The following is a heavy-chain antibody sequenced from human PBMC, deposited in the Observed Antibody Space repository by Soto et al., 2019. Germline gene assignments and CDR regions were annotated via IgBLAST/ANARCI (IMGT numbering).Heavy chain of an antibody. CDR1: GYTFTSYG. J-gene: IGHJ1*01. CDR2: TSAYNGNT. CDR3: ARDMNSFVVVVAATPSHFQY. Sequence: ASVKVSCKASGYTFTSYGISWVRQAPGQGLEWMGWTSAYNGNTNYAQKLQGRVTMTTDTSTSTAYMELRSLRSDDTAVYYCARDMNSFVVVVAATPSHFQYRGQGTLVTVSS. V-gene: IGHV1-18*01. D-gene: IGHD2-15*01.